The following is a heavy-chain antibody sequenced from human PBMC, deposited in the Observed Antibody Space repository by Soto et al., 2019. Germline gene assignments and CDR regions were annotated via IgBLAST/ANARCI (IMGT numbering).Heavy chain of an antibody. Sequence: SETLSLTCTFSCGSIISGDYYWSWIRQPPGKGLEWIGYIYYSGSTYYNPSLKSRVTISVDTSKNQFSLKLSSVTAADTAVYYCARDRTYYDFWSGYLRNDYYYYYGMDVWGQGTTVTVSS. D-gene: IGHD3-3*01. CDR1: CGSIISGDYY. CDR3: ARDRTYYDFWSGYLRNDYYYYYGMDV. J-gene: IGHJ6*02. V-gene: IGHV4-30-4*01. CDR2: IYYSGST.